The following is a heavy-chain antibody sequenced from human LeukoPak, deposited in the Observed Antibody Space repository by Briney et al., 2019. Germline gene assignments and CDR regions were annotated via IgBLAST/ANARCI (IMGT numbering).Heavy chain of an antibody. Sequence: GASVKVSCKASGYTFTGYYIHWVRQAPGQGLEWMGWINPNSGGTNYAQKFQGRVTLTKDTPTSTAYMDLRSLRSDDTAVYYCVRDPSNTSGWYIYFDYWGQGTLVTVSS. J-gene: IGHJ4*02. CDR1: GYTFTGYY. CDR3: VRDPSNTSGWYIYFDY. V-gene: IGHV1-2*02. D-gene: IGHD6-19*01. CDR2: INPNSGGT.